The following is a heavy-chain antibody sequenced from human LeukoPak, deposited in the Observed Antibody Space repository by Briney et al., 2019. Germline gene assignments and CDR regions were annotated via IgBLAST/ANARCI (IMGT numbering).Heavy chain of an antibody. Sequence: GASVKVSCKASGYTFSTYALNWVRQAPGQGLEWMGWINTYTGNPTYAQGFTGRFVFSLDTSVSTAYLQINSLKADDTAVYYCARDGGSYYDVSGSLYWGQGTLVTVSS. J-gene: IGHJ4*02. CDR2: INTYTGNP. D-gene: IGHD3-22*01. V-gene: IGHV7-4-1*02. CDR1: GYTFSTYA. CDR3: ARDGGSYYDVSGSLY.